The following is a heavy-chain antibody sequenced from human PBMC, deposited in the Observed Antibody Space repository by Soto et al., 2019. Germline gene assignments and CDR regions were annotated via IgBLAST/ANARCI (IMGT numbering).Heavy chain of an antibody. D-gene: IGHD5-12*01. CDR1: GFTFSSYA. CDR2: ISYDGSNK. V-gene: IGHV3-30-3*01. J-gene: IGHJ5*02. CDR3: ARETQGAT. Sequence: GGSLRLSCAASGFTFSSYAMHWVRQAQGKGLEWVAVISYDGSNKYYPDSVKGRFTISRDNSKNTLYLQMNSLRAEDTAVYYCARETQGATWGQGTLVTVSS.